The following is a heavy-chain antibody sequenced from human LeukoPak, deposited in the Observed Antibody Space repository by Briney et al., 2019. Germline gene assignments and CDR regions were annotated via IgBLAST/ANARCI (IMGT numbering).Heavy chain of an antibody. CDR3: AKDRDMAAADYYFDY. V-gene: IGHV3-30*04. CDR2: ISYDGSDK. CDR1: GFTFSSYA. Sequence: GGSLRLSCAASGFTFSSYAMHWVRQAPGKGLEWVAVISYDGSDKYYADSVKGRFTISRDNSKNTLYLQMNSLRAEDTAVYYCAKDRDMAAADYYFDYWGQGTLVTVSS. J-gene: IGHJ4*02. D-gene: IGHD6-13*01.